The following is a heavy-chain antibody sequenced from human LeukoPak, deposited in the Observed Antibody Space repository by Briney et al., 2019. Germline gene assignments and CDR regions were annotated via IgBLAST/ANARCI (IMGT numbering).Heavy chain of an antibody. D-gene: IGHD2-2*02. CDR3: ARSGTRPGETILYYDAMDV. V-gene: IGHV3-48*03. Sequence: GGSLRLSCAASGFTFSGYEMNWVRQAPGKGLEWVSYISSSGSTKKYADSVKGRFSISRDNAKKSLSLQMNSLRVEDTAVYYCARSGTRPGETILYYDAMDVWGQGTTVSVSS. CDR1: GFTFSGYE. J-gene: IGHJ6*02. CDR2: ISSSGSTK.